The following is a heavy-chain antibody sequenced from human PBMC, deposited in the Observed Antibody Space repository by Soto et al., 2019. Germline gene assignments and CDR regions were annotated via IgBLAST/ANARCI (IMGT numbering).Heavy chain of an antibody. CDR2: INIDGSGT. V-gene: IGHV3-74*03. J-gene: IGHJ6*02. CDR3: ARYSYAPHV. D-gene: IGHD2-21*01. CDR1: GFTFSNYW. Sequence: GGSLRLSCAASGFTFSNYWMHWVRQAPGKGLVWVSRINIDGSGTTYADSVKGRFTISRDNAKNTVFLEMKNLRAEDTAVYYCARYSYAPHVWGQGT.